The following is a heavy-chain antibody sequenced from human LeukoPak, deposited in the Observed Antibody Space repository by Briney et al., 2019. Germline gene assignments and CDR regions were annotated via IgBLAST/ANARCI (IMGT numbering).Heavy chain of an antibody. CDR3: ARVKYNWNDIFENWFDP. CDR1: GGTFSSYA. J-gene: IGHJ5*02. Sequence: SVKVSCKASGGTFSSYAISWVRQAPGQGLEWMGRIIPILGIANYAQKFQGRVTITADKSTSTAYMELSSLRSEDTAVYYCARVKYNWNDIFENWFDPWGQGTLVTVSS. CDR2: IIPILGIA. D-gene: IGHD1-1*01. V-gene: IGHV1-69*04.